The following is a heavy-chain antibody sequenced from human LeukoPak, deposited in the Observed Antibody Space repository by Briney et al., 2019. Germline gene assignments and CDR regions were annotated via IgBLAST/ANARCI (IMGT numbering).Heavy chain of an antibody. CDR2: IWYDGSNK. CDR1: GFTFSSYG. V-gene: IGHV3-30*02. Sequence: GGSLRLSCAASGFTFSSYGMHWVRQAPGKGLEWVAVIWYDGSNKYYADSVKGRFTISRDNSKNTLYLQMNSLRAEDTAVDYCAKDCLARYSRSWNFDHWGQGTLITVSS. D-gene: IGHD6-13*01. J-gene: IGHJ4*02. CDR3: AKDCLARYSRSWNFDH.